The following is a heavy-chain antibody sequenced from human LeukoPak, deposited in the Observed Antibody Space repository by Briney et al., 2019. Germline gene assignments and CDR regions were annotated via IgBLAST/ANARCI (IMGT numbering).Heavy chain of an antibody. J-gene: IGHJ6*03. Sequence: SVKLSCKASGGTFRTFAISWVRQAPGQGLEWMGGIIPIFGIPDSAQKFQGRLTITADESTTTAYMELSSLRSDDTAIYYCGLSGNYYYYYMDVWGKGTTVTISS. V-gene: IGHV1-69*13. D-gene: IGHD6-25*01. CDR2: IIPIFGIP. CDR1: GGTFRTFA. CDR3: GLSGNYYYYYMDV.